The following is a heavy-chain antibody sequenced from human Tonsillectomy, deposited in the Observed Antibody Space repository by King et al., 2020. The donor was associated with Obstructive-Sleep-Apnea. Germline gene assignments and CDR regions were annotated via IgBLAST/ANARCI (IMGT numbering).Heavy chain of an antibody. CDR3: ARDKRITMVRRGGWFDP. CDR2: INHRGST. Sequence: HVQLQQWGAGLLKPSETLSLTCAVYGGSFRGYYLSWIRQPPGMGLEWIGEINHRGSTNYNQSLKIRVTISVDTSKNQFSLKLSSVTAAVTAVYYCARDKRITMVRRGGWFDPWGQGTLVTVSS. V-gene: IGHV4-34*01. CDR1: GGSFRGYY. D-gene: IGHD3-10*01. J-gene: IGHJ5*02.